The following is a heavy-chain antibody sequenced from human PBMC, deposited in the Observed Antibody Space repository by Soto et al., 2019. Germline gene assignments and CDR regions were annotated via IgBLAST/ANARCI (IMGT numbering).Heavy chain of an antibody. CDR2: IFYTGNT. CDR3: VRLLDPLKYFDWMSHDF. J-gene: IGHJ4*02. CDR1: GIAISNDNYH. Sequence: QLQLQESGPGLVRPSETLSLTCTVSGIAISNDNYHWGWIRQPPGKGLEWIGSIFYTGNTYYKSSLEXRXTXSXHTSKNQFSLNLRSVTAADTAVYYCVRLLDPLKYFDWMSHDFWGQGTQVTVSS. D-gene: IGHD3-9*01. V-gene: IGHV4-39*01.